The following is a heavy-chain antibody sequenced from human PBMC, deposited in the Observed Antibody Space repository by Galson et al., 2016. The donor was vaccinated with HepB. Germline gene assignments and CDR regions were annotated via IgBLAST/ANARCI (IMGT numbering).Heavy chain of an antibody. D-gene: IGHD5-18*01. CDR3: AKRPYSYGWHYGMDV. Sequence: SLRLSCAASGFSFSSYAMSWVRQAPGKGLEWVSGITSGGTTYYAESVKGRFTISRDNSKNILYLQMKSLRDEDTAVYYCAKRPYSYGWHYGMDVWGQGTTVTVSS. J-gene: IGHJ6*02. CDR1: GFSFSSYA. CDR2: ITSGGTT. V-gene: IGHV3-23*01.